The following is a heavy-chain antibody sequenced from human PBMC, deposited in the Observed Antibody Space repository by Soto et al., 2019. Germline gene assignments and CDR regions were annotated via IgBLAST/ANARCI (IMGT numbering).Heavy chain of an antibody. CDR3: ARDRSPRKSYGDYDYYGMDV. J-gene: IGHJ6*02. Sequence: ASVKVSCKASGYIFTDYYMHWVRQAPGQGLEWMGIINPSGGSTSYAQKFQGRVTMTRDTSTSTVYMELSSLRSEDTAVYYCARDRSPRKSYGDYDYYGMDVWGQGTTVTVSS. CDR1: GYIFTDYY. CDR2: INPSGGST. V-gene: IGHV1-46*01. D-gene: IGHD4-17*01.